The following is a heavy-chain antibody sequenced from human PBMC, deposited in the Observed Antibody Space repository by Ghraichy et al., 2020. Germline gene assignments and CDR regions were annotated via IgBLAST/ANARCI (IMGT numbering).Heavy chain of an antibody. CDR2: ISYDGSNK. D-gene: IGHD1-26*01. Sequence: GGSLRLSCAASGFTFSSYGMHWVRQAPGKGLEWVAVISYDGSNKYYADSVKGRFTISRDNSKNTLYLQMNSLRAEDTAVYYCAKEWELTGFDYWGQGTLVTVSS. CDR3: AKEWELTGFDY. CDR1: GFTFSSYG. V-gene: IGHV3-30*18. J-gene: IGHJ4*02.